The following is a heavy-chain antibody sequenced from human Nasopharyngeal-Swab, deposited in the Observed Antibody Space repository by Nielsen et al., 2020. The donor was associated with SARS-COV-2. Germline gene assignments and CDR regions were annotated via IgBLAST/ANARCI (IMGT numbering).Heavy chain of an antibody. Sequence: SVKVSCKASGGTFSSYAISWVRQAPGQGLEWMGGIIPIFGTANYAQKFQGRVTITADESTSTAYMELSSLRSEDTAVYYCAREGVVGSGSYWFDPWGQGTLVTVSS. V-gene: IGHV1-69*13. CDR3: AREGVVGSGSYWFDP. CDR1: GGTFSSYA. D-gene: IGHD3-10*01. CDR2: IIPIFGTA. J-gene: IGHJ5*02.